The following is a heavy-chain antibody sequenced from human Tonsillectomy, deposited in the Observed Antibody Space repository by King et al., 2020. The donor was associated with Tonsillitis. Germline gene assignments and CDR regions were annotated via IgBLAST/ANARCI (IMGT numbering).Heavy chain of an antibody. J-gene: IGHJ4*02. D-gene: IGHD5-24*01. V-gene: IGHV3-30*18. CDR3: TKEEMTTIFNFDY. Sequence: QLVQSGGGVVQPGRSLRLSCAASGFTFSNTGMHEVRQAPGRGLEWVAVISTDGRNKFYADSVKGRFTGSRDNSKNTLYLEMNSLRAGDTALYYCTKEEMTTIFNFDYWGQGTLVTVSS. CDR1: GFTFSNTG. CDR2: ISTDGRNK.